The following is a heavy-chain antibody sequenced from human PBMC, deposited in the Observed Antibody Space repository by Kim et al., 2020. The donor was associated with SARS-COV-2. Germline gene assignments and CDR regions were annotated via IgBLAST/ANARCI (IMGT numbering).Heavy chain of an antibody. Sequence: ASVKVSCKASGYTFTSYAMNWVRQAPGQGLEWMGWINTNTGNPTYAQGFTGRFVFSLDTSVSTAYLQISSLKAEDTAVYYCAREFRETAIPFFDYWGQGTLVTVSS. CDR1: GYTFTSYA. D-gene: IGHD2-21*02. J-gene: IGHJ4*02. CDR3: AREFRETAIPFFDY. CDR2: INTNTGNP. V-gene: IGHV7-4-1*02.